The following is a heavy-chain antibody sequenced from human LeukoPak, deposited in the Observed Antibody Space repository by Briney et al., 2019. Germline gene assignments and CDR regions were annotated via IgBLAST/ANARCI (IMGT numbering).Heavy chain of an antibody. V-gene: IGHV3-9*01. J-gene: IGHJ4*02. CDR1: GFTFDDCA. CDR2: ISWNSGNI. Sequence: GGSLRLSCAASGFTFDDCAMHWVRQAPGEGLEWVSGISWNSGNIGYADSVKGRFTISRDNAKNSLYLQMNSLRAEDTALYYCARDSGRGYDYWGQGTLVTVSS. D-gene: IGHD3-10*01. CDR3: ARDSGRGYDY.